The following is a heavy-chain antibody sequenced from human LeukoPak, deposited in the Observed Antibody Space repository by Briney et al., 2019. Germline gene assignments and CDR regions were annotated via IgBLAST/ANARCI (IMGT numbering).Heavy chain of an antibody. CDR2: ISAYNGNT. CDR3: ARAEYYDSRGAFDI. V-gene: IGHV1-18*01. CDR1: GYSFTSNV. D-gene: IGHD3-22*01. J-gene: IGHJ3*02. Sequence: VSVKVSCRASGYSFTSNVISWVRQAPGQGLEWMGWISAYNGNTNYAQKLQGRVTMTTDTSTSTAYMELRSLRSDDTAVYYCARAEYYDSRGAFDIWGQGTMVTVSS.